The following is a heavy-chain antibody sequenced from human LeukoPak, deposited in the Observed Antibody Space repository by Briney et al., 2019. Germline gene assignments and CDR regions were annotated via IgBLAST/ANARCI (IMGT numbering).Heavy chain of an antibody. Sequence: PSETLSLTCTVSGGSISSSSYYWGWIRQPPGKGLEWIGSIYYSGSTYYNPSLKSRVTISVATSKNQFSLKLSSVPAADTAVYYCAGLYGDYADYWGQGTLVTVSS. D-gene: IGHD4-17*01. J-gene: IGHJ4*02. CDR1: GGSISSSSYY. CDR2: IYYSGST. CDR3: AGLYGDYADY. V-gene: IGHV4-39*01.